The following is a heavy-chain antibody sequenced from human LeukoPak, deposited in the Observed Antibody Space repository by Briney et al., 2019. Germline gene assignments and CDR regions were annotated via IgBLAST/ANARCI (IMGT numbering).Heavy chain of an antibody. Sequence: QSGGSLRLSCAASGFTSSSYSMNWVRQAPGKGLEWVSYISSSSSTIYYADSVKGRFTISRDNSKNTLYLQMNSLRAEDTAVYYCAKHHSSGWYKWVYFDYWGQGTLVTVSS. CDR3: AKHHSSGWYKWVYFDY. V-gene: IGHV3-48*01. D-gene: IGHD6-19*01. CDR2: ISSSSSTI. CDR1: GFTSSSYS. J-gene: IGHJ4*02.